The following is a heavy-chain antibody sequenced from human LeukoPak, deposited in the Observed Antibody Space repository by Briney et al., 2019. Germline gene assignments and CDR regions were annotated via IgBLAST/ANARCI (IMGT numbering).Heavy chain of an antibody. J-gene: IGHJ5*02. CDR1: GVSISSSDYY. Sequence: SETLSLTCTVSGVSISSSDYYWGWIRQPPGKGLEWIGSIYYGGSTYYNPSLKSRVTISVDTSMNQFSLKLSFVTTADTAVYYCARALGYCSGGSCTRGYNWFDPWGQGTLVTVPS. D-gene: IGHD2-15*01. CDR2: IYYGGST. V-gene: IGHV4-39*01. CDR3: ARALGYCSGGSCTRGYNWFDP.